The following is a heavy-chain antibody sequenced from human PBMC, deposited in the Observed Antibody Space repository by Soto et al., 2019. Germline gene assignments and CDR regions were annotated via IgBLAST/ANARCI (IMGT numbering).Heavy chain of an antibody. CDR3: ARVSSGWTGDGMDV. CDR2: IYSGGST. Sequence: EVQLVESGGGLIQPGGSLRLSCAASGFTVSSNYMSWVRQAPGKGLEWVSVIYSGGSTYYADSVKGRFTISRDNSKNTLYLQMNSLRAEDTAVYYCARVSSGWTGDGMDVWGQGTTVTVSS. J-gene: IGHJ6*02. V-gene: IGHV3-53*01. D-gene: IGHD6-19*01. CDR1: GFTVSSNY.